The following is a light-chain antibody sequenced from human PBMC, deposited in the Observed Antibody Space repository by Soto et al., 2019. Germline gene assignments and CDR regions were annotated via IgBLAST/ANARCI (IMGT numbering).Light chain of an antibody. V-gene: IGKV3-15*01. CDR1: QLVGKK. CDR2: GSS. Sequence: EVVLTQSPAALSVSPGEIATLSCRASQLVGKKLAWYQQKPGQAPRLLIYGSSTRATGVPARFSGSGSGTDFTLTISSLQSEDFAVYYCQQYYNWPPWTFGQGTKVDIK. CDR3: QQYYNWPPWT. J-gene: IGKJ1*01.